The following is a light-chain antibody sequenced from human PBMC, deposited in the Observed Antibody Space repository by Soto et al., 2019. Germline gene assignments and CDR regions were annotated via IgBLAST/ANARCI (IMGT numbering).Light chain of an antibody. CDR1: QSVNNL. Sequence: DIQMTQSPSTLSATVGDRVTITCRASQSVNNLLAWYQQKPGKAPNLLIYQASNLESGVPSRFSGSGSGTEFTLTISNLQPDDSATYYCRQHNNYPLTFGGGTKVDIK. CDR3: RQHNNYPLT. V-gene: IGKV1-5*03. J-gene: IGKJ4*01. CDR2: QAS.